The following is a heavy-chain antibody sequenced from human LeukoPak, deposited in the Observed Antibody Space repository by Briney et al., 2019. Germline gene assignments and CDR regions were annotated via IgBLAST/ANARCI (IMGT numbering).Heavy chain of an antibody. CDR1: GYTFTSYY. J-gene: IGHJ6*02. Sequence: PGASVKVSCKASGYTFTSYYMYWVRQAPGQGLEWMGIINPSGGSTSYAQKFQGRVTMTRNTSISTAYMELSSLRSEDTAVYYCARCKAMVRGGRVHTGKNYYYGMDVWGQGTTVTVSS. CDR3: ARCKAMVRGGRVHTGKNYYYGMDV. D-gene: IGHD3-10*01. V-gene: IGHV1-46*01. CDR2: INPSGGST.